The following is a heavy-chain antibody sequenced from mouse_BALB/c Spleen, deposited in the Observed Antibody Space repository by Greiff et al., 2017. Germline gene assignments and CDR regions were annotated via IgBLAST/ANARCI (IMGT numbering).Heavy chain of an antibody. CDR1: GYAFSSYW. Sequence: QVQLQQSGAELVRPGSSVKISCKASGYAFSSYWMNWVKQRPGQGLEWIGQIYPGDGDTNYNGKFKGKATLTADKSSSTAYMQLSSLTSEDSAVYVCARERGNSYWYFDVWGAGTTVTVSS. CDR3: ARERGNSYWYFDV. D-gene: IGHD2-1*01. J-gene: IGHJ1*01. CDR2: IYPGDGDT. V-gene: IGHV1-80*01.